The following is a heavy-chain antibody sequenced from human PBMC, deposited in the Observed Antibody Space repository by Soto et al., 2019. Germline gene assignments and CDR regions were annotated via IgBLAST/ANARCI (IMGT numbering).Heavy chain of an antibody. V-gene: IGHV4-38-2*01. D-gene: IGHD5-12*01. CDR1: GYSISSGYY. CDR3: ARGVATITTPKYYYYYYGMDV. Sequence: PSETLSLTCAVSGYSISSGYYWGWIRQPPGKGLEWIGSIYHSGSTYYNPSLKSRVTISVDTSKNQFSLKLCSVTAADTAVYYCARGVATITTPKYYYYYYGMDVWGQGTTVTVSS. CDR2: IYHSGST. J-gene: IGHJ6*02.